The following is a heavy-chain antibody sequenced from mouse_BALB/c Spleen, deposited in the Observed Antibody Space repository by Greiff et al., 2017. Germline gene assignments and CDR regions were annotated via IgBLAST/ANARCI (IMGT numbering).Heavy chain of an antibody. CDR3: ARHGLDAMDY. CDR2: ISSGGGST. CDR1: GFAFSSYD. V-gene: IGHV5-12-1*01. Sequence: DVMLVESGGGLVKPGGSLKLSCAASGFAFSSYDMSWVRQTPEKRLEWVAYISSGGGSTYYPDTVKGRFTISRDNAKNTLYLQMSSLKSEDTAMYYCARHGLDAMDYWGQGTSVTVSS. J-gene: IGHJ4*01.